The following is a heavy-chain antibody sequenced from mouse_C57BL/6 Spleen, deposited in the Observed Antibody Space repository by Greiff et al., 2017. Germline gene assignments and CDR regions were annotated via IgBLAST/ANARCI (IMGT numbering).Heavy chain of an antibody. J-gene: IGHJ3*01. CDR1: GYTFTDYN. CDR2: INPNNGGT. CDR3: ARDGYYGSRSLFAY. V-gene: IGHV1-22*01. Sequence: EVKLQQSGPELVKPGASVKMSCKASGYTFTDYNMHWVKQSHGKSLEWIGYINPNNGGTSYNQKFKGKATLTVNKSSSTAYMELRSLTSEDSAVYYCARDGYYGSRSLFAYWGQGTLVTVSA. D-gene: IGHD1-1*01.